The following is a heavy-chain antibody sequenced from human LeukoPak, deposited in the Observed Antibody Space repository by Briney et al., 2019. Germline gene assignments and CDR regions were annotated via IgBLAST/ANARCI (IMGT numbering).Heavy chain of an antibody. V-gene: IGHV4-34*01. J-gene: IGHJ4*02. CDR1: GGSFSGYF. CDR2: IDHSGST. D-gene: IGHD6-13*01. CDR3: ARGQPTYSSSWYANY. Sequence: PSETLSLTCAVYGGSFSGYFWSWVRQPPGKGLEWIGEIDHSGSTKYNPSLTSRVTISVDTSKNQFSLKLGSVTAADTAVYYCARGQPTYSSSWYANYWGQGTLVTVSS.